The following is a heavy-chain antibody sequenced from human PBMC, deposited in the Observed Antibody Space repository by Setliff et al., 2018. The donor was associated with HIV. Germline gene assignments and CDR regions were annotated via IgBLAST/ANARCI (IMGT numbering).Heavy chain of an antibody. Sequence: TSETLSLTCTVSGDSITGHYWNWIRQPPGKGLEWIGYIFYTGSTNYNPSLKSRVTISVDASKSHFSLRLKSVTAADTALYYYASGSPFDGFDMWGQGTMVTVS. CDR3: ASGSPFDGFDM. J-gene: IGHJ3*02. CDR1: GDSITGHY. D-gene: IGHD1-26*01. CDR2: IFYTGST. V-gene: IGHV4-59*11.